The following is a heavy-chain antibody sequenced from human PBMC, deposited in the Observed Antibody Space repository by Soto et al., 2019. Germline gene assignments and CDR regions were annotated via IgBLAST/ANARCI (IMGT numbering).Heavy chain of an antibody. CDR1: GGSIASSLYY. CDR3: VIHSNYTAVAVSFFAY. D-gene: IGHD6-19*01. Sequence: SETLSLTCTVSGGSIASSLYYWGWVRQSPGKGLEWIESIYYSGSTHYNPSLKSRVTVSVDTSKNHFSLKLTSVTAADTAVYFCVIHSNYTAVAVSFFAYWSQGTLVTVSS. J-gene: IGHJ4*02. V-gene: IGHV4-39*01. CDR2: IYYSGST.